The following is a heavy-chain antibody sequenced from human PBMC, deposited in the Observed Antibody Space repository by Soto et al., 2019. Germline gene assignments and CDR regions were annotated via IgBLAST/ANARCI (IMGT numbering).Heavy chain of an antibody. Sequence: GASVKVSCKASGYTVTGYYMHWVRQAPGQGLEWMGWINPNSGGTNYAQKFQGWVTMTRDTSISTAYMELSRLRSDDTAVYYCARDREIAVAGTRYGMDVWGQGTTVTVSS. CDR1: GYTVTGYY. D-gene: IGHD6-19*01. CDR3: ARDREIAVAGTRYGMDV. V-gene: IGHV1-2*04. J-gene: IGHJ6*02. CDR2: INPNSGGT.